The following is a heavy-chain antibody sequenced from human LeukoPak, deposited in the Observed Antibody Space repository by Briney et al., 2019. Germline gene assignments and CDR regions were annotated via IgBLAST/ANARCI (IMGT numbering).Heavy chain of an antibody. Sequence: GGSLRLSCAASGFTFSSYGMSWVRQAPGKGLEWVSAISGSGGSTYYADSVKGRFTISRDNSKDTLYLQMNSLRAEDTAVYYCAGSSGYYFDYWGQGTLVTVSS. CDR3: AGSSGYYFDY. CDR2: ISGSGGST. V-gene: IGHV3-23*01. CDR1: GFTFSSYG. J-gene: IGHJ4*02. D-gene: IGHD3-22*01.